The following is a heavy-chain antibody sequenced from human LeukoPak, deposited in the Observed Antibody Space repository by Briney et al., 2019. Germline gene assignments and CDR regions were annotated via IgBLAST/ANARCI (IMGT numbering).Heavy chain of an antibody. CDR2: ISYDGTNK. CDR1: GFNFRDSA. D-gene: IGHD4-17*01. CDR3: AADYGDYVSPSD. V-gene: IGHV3-30*04. J-gene: IGHJ4*02. Sequence: GGSLRLSCAASGFNFRDSAMHWVRQAPGKGLEGVAVISYDGTNKYYADSVKGRFTISRGNSKNTLFLQMNSLRLEDTAVYYCAADYGDYVSPSDWGQGTLVTVSS.